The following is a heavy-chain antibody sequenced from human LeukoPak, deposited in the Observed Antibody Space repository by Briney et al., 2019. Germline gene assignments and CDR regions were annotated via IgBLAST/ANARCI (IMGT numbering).Heavy chain of an antibody. CDR2: ISYDGSNK. CDR1: GFTFSSYD. V-gene: IGHV3-30*18. Sequence: GRSLRLSCAASGFTFSSYDMHWVRQAPGKGLEWVAVISYDGSNKYYADSVKGRFTISRDNSKNTLPLQMHSLRAEDTAVYYCAKSARFCTNDVCYTNYYYGMDVWGQGTTVTVSS. J-gene: IGHJ6*02. D-gene: IGHD2-8*01. CDR3: AKSARFCTNDVCYTNYYYGMDV.